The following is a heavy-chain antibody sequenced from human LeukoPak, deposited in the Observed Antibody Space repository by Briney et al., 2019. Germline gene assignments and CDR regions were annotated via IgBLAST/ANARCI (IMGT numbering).Heavy chain of an antibody. J-gene: IGHJ4*02. V-gene: IGHV3-21*01. Sequence: GGSLRLSCTGSGFTFSSYSMNWVRQAPGKGLEWVSSISSSSSYRYYEESVKGRFSISRDNARNSLYLQMNSLRAEDTAVYYCARGEYHQDGIGTNRFDNWGQGALVTVSS. CDR3: ARGEYHQDGIGTNRFDN. CDR1: GFTFSSYS. CDR2: ISSSSSYR. D-gene: IGHD5-24*01.